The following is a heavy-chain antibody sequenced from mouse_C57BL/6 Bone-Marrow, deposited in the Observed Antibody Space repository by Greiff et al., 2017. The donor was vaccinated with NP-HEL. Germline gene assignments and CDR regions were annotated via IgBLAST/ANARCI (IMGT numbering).Heavy chain of an antibody. Sequence: EVKLMESGPELVKPGASVKISCKASGYSFTGYYMNWVKQSPEKSLEWIGEINPSTGGTTYNQKFKAKATLTVDKSSSTAYMQLKSLTSEDSAVYYCAPRFYYYGSSPYAMDYWGQGTSVTVSS. J-gene: IGHJ4*01. CDR1: GYSFTGYY. CDR2: INPSTGGT. D-gene: IGHD1-1*01. V-gene: IGHV1-42*01. CDR3: APRFYYYGSSPYAMDY.